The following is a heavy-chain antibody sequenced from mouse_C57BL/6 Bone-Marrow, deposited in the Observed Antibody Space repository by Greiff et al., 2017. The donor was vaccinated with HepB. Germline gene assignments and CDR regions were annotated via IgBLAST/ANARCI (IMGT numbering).Heavy chain of an antibody. V-gene: IGHV14-4*01. CDR3: TTFYPVLD. J-gene: IGHJ3*01. CDR1: GFNIKDDY. D-gene: IGHD2-1*01. Sequence: VQLQQSGAELVRPGASVKLSCTASGFNIKDDYMHWVKQRPEQGLEWIGWIDPENGDTEYASKFQGKATITADTSSNTAYLQLSSLTSEDTAVYYCTTFYPVLDWGQGTLVTVSA. CDR2: IDPENGDT.